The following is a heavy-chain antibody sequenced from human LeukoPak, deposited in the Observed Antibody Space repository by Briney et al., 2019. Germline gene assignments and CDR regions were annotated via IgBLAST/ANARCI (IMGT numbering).Heavy chain of an antibody. CDR2: IYYSGST. V-gene: IGHV4-39*01. CDR1: GGSISSNSYY. Sequence: SETLSLTCAVSGGSISSNSYYWGWIRQPPGKGLEWIGGIYYSGSTYYNPSLKSRVAISVDTSKNQFSLKLSSVTAADTAVYYCARTRYYYNSRSYGAPYYFDYWGQGTLVTVSS. CDR3: ARTRYYYNSRSYGAPYYFDY. D-gene: IGHD3-10*01. J-gene: IGHJ4*02.